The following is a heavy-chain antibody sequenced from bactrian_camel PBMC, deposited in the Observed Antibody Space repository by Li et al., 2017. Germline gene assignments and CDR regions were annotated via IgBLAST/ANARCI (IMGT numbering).Heavy chain of an antibody. CDR3: ATYSSLWTHNY. J-gene: IGHJ4*01. V-gene: IGHV3S63*01. D-gene: IGHD1*01. CDR2: MWSGGDKT. CDR1: RAAFDYNT. Sequence: VQLVESGGGSVQAGGSLRLSCKASRAAFDYNTMGWFRQKVPGSEREGVAAMWSGGDKTYYDPSVKGRFTISRDDAKNTVYLQLNSLRFEDMAMYSCATYSSLWTHNYWGQGTQVTVS.